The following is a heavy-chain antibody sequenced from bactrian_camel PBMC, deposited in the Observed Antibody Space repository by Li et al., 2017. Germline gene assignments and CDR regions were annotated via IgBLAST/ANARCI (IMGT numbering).Heavy chain of an antibody. D-gene: IGHD5*01. J-gene: IGHJ6*01. CDR2: IASDGTI. Sequence: HVQLVESGGGSVQAGGSLRLSCAASGYRYSSYCMGWFRQAPGKEREGVVVIASDGTIRYADSVKGRFTISQDNAKNTLYLQMNGLKPEDTAAYYCVRAASSQMGWADFGYWGQGTQVTVS. CDR3: VRAASSQMGWADFGY. CDR1: GYRYSSYC. V-gene: IGHV3S53*01.